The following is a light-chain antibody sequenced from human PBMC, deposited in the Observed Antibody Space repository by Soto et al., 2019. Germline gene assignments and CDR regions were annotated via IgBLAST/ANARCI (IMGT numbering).Light chain of an antibody. J-gene: IGKJ2*01. CDR1: QSLTSNY. V-gene: IGKV3-20*01. CDR2: GAS. CDR3: QHYERSPPSYI. Sequence: EIVLTQSPGTLSLSPGERATLSCRASQSLTSNYLAWYQEKPGQAPRLLIYGASSRATGIPDRFSGSGAGTDFTLTIRRLEPEDFAVYYCQHYERSPPSYIFGQGTKFEIK.